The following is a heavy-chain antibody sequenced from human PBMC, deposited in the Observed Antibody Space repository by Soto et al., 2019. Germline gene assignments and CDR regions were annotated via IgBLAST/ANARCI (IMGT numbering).Heavy chain of an antibody. D-gene: IGHD3-3*01. CDR2: INAGNGNT. Sequence: ASVKVSCKASGYTFTSYAMHWVRQAPGERLEWMGWINAGNGNTKYSQKFQGRVTITRDTSASTAYMELSSLRSEDTAVYYCARDRIRYDFWSGYYPPDVWGQGTTVTVSS. CDR3: ARDRIRYDFWSGYYPPDV. CDR1: GYTFTSYA. V-gene: IGHV1-3*01. J-gene: IGHJ6*02.